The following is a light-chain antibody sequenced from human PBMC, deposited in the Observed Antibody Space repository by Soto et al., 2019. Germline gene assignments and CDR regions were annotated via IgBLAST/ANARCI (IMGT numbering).Light chain of an antibody. J-gene: IGKJ5*01. CDR3: QQYNKWPPP. V-gene: IGKV3-20*01. CDR2: GAS. CDR1: QSVSSSY. Sequence: EIVLTQSPCTLSWSTGERATLSCSSRQSVSSSYLAWYQQKPGQAPRLLIYGASSRATGIPDRFSGSGSGTDFTLTISSLQSEDFAVYYCQQYNKWPPPVGQGGRLAIK.